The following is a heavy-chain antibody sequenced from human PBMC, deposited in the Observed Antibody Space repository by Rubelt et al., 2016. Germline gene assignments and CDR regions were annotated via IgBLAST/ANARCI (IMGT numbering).Heavy chain of an antibody. CDR3: AREGSIDCGGDCPLRY. CDR1: GFTFSSYA. V-gene: IGHV3-23*01. J-gene: IGHJ4*02. D-gene: IGHD2-21*02. CDR2: ISGSGGST. Sequence: GGSLRLSCAASGFTFSSYAMSWVRQAPGKGLEWVSAISGSGGSTYYADSVKGRFTISRDNSKNTLYLQMNSLRAEATAVYYCAREGSIDCGGDCPLRYWGQGTLATVSS.